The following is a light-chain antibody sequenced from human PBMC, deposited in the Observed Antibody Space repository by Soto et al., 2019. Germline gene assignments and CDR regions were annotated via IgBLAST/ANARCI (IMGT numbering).Light chain of an antibody. CDR2: DNN. V-gene: IGLV1-51*01. CDR3: GTWDSSLSAL. Sequence: QSVLTQPPSVSAAPGQKVTISCSGSSSNIGNNYVSWYQQLPGTAPKLLIYDNNERPSGIPDRFSGSKSGTSATLGITGLQTGDEADYYCGTWDSSLSALFGTGTKLTVL. CDR1: SSNIGNNY. J-gene: IGLJ1*01.